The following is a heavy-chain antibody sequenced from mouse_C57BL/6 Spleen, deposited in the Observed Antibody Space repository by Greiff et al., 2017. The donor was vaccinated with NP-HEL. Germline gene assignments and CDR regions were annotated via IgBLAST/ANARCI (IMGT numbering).Heavy chain of an antibody. CDR3: ARQDGNYAMDY. D-gene: IGHD2-1*01. J-gene: IGHJ4*01. CDR2: ISNGGGST. V-gene: IGHV5-12*01. Sequence: EVQLVESGGGLVQPGGSLKLSCAASGFTFSDYYMYWVRQTPEKRLEWVAYISNGGGSTYYPDTVKGRFTISRDNAKNTLYLQMSRLKSEDTAMYYCARQDGNYAMDYWGQGTSVTVSS. CDR1: GFTFSDYY.